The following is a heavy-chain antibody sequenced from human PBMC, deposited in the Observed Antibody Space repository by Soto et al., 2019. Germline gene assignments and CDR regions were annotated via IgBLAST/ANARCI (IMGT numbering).Heavy chain of an antibody. CDR3: AKTKGDYYDSSGSFDY. CDR1: GFTFSGYG. CDR2: ISYDGSNK. J-gene: IGHJ4*02. V-gene: IGHV3-30*18. Sequence: QVQLVESGGGVVQPGRSLRLSCAASGFTFSGYGMHWVRQAPGKGMEWVGVISYDGSNKYYADSVNRRFTISRDNSKNTLYLQMNRLRAEDPAMYYCAKTKGDYYDSSGSFDYWVQGTLVTVSS. D-gene: IGHD3-22*01.